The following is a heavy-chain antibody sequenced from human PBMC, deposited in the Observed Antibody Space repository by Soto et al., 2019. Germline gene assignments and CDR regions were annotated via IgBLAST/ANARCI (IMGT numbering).Heavy chain of an antibody. CDR1: GYTLTSYG. CDR2: IHTYNGNT. D-gene: IGHD6-19*01. V-gene: IGHV1-18*01. Sequence: ASVKVSCKASGYTLTSYGISWVRQAPGQGLEWMGWIHTYNGNTNYAQKGQDRVTMTTDASTSTAYMELRSLRSDDTAVYYCARGVSIAVAGPDYYFYGMDVWG. J-gene: IGHJ6*02. CDR3: ARGVSIAVAGPDYYFYGMDV.